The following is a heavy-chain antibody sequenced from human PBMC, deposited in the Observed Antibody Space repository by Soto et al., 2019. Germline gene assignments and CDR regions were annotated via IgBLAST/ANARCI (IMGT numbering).Heavy chain of an antibody. CDR3: ARARTHFGVVIAYYFDY. D-gene: IGHD3-3*01. V-gene: IGHV3-7*05. J-gene: IGHJ4*02. CDR2: IKQDGSEK. CDR1: GFTFSSYW. Sequence: EVQLVESGGGLVQPGGSLRLSCAASGFTFSSYWMSWVRQAPGKGLEWVANIKQDGSEKYYVDSVKGRFTTSRDNAKNPLYLQMNSLSAEDTAVYYCARARTHFGVVIAYYFDYWGQGTLVTVSS.